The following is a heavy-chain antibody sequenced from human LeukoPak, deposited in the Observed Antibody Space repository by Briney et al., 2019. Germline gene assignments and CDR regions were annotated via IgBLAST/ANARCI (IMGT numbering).Heavy chain of an antibody. CDR3: ARADRRGVRWLASFDY. D-gene: IGHD6-19*01. V-gene: IGHV3-21*01. J-gene: IGHJ4*02. CDR1: GFTFSSYS. CDR2: ISSSSSYI. Sequence: PGGSLRLSCAASGFTFSSYSMNWVRQAPGKGLEWVSSISSSSSYIYYADSVKGRFTISRDNAKNSLYLQMNSLRAEDTAVYYCARADRRGVRWLASFDYWGQGTLVTVSS.